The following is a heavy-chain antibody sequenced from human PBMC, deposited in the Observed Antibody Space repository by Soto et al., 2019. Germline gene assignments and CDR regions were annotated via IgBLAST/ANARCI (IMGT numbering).Heavy chain of an antibody. Sequence: SXRRSCASAGFAFSTLWMHWLRQAPGKGLVWVSRIKTDGSVTTYADSVKGRFTISRDNAKNTLYLQMNTLRAEDTAVYYCARDLGGSHDYWGRGTLVTVSS. CDR1: GFAFSTLW. CDR3: ARDLGGSHDY. V-gene: IGHV3-74*01. CDR2: IKTDGSVT. J-gene: IGHJ4*02. D-gene: IGHD3-16*01.